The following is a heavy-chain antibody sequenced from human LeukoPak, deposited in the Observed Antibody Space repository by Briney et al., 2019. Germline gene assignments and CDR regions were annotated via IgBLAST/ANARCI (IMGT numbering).Heavy chain of an antibody. CDR1: GGSFSGYY. D-gene: IGHD1-26*01. CDR2: INHSGST. V-gene: IGHV4-34*01. Sequence: SETLSLTCAVYGGSFSGYYWSWIRQPPGKGLEWIGEINHSGSTNYNPSLKSRVTISVDTSKNQFSLKLSSVTAADTAVYYCARDSGSSYGYYFLHWGQGTLVTVSS. J-gene: IGHJ1*01. CDR3: ARDSGSSYGYYFLH.